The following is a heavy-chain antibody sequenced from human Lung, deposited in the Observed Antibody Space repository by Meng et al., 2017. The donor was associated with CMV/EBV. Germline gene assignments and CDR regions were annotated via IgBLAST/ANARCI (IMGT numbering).Heavy chain of an antibody. CDR3: ARASYGSGSPLGESWFDP. D-gene: IGHD3-10*01. CDR1: RGSSSSGGYY. V-gene: IGHV4-31*03. J-gene: IGHJ5*02. Sequence: VRLRCPGPRLVKPSQPLSLTCTVSRGSSSSGGYYWSWIRQHPGKGLGWIGYIHSSGSTYYNPSLRSRLTISVDKSKNQFTLKLSSVTAAETAVYYCARASYGSGSPLGESWFDPRGQGTLVTVSS. CDR2: IHSSGST.